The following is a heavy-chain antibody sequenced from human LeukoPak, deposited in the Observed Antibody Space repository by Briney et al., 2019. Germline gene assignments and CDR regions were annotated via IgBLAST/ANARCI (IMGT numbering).Heavy chain of an antibody. J-gene: IGHJ4*02. CDR3: ARGGDSSNWYPGYFDY. D-gene: IGHD6-13*01. Sequence: PGGSLRLSCSASGFSFSSFAMHWVRQAPGKGPVWVSRIKSDGSSTRFADSVQGRFTISRDNGKNTLYLQMNSLRAEDTAVYYCARGGDSSNWYPGYFDYWGQGALVTVSS. V-gene: IGHV3-74*01. CDR1: GFSFSSFA. CDR2: IKSDGSST.